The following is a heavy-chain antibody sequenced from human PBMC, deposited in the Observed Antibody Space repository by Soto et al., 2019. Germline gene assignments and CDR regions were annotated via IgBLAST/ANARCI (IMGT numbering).Heavy chain of an antibody. J-gene: IGHJ5*02. V-gene: IGHV4-39*01. D-gene: IGHD3-3*01. CDR2: IYYSGST. CDR1: GGSISSSSYY. Sequence: SETLSLTCTVSGGSISSSSYYWGWIRQPPGKGLEWIGSIYYSGSTYYNPSLKSRVTISVDTSKNQFSLKLSSVTAADTAVYYCARRVFGVVSNWFDPWGQGTLVTVSS. CDR3: ARRVFGVVSNWFDP.